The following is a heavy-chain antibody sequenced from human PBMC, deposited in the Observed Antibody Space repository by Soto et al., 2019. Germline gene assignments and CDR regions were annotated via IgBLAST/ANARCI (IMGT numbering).Heavy chain of an antibody. Sequence: GESLKISCKGSGYSFTSYWISWVRQMPGKGLEWMGRIDPSDSYTNYSPSFQGHVTISADKSISTAYLQWSSLKASDTAMYYCGWHNPYYYYGMDVWGQGTTVTVSS. V-gene: IGHV5-10-1*01. CDR2: IDPSDSYT. J-gene: IGHJ6*02. CDR3: GWHNPYYYYGMDV. CDR1: GYSFTSYW. D-gene: IGHD6-13*01.